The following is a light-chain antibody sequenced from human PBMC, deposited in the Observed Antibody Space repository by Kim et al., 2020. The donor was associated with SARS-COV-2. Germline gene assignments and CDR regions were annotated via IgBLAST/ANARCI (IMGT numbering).Light chain of an antibody. CDR2: SNN. Sequence: ELTQPPSASGTPGQRVTISCSGSSSNIGSNTVNWYQQLPGTAPKLLIYSNNQRPSGVPDRFSGSKSGTSAFLAISGLQSEDEADYYCAAWDDSLNGSWVFGGGTKLTVL. J-gene: IGLJ3*02. CDR1: SSNIGSNT. CDR3: AAWDDSLNGSWV. V-gene: IGLV1-44*01.